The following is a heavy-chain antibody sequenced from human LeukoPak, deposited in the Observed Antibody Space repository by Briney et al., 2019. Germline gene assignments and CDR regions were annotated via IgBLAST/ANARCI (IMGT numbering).Heavy chain of an antibody. CDR1: GGTFSSYA. Sequence: ASVKVSCKASGGTFSSYAISWVRQAPGQGLEWMGGIIPIFGTANYAQKFQGRVTITADESTSTAYMELSSLRSEDTAVYYCARSGTYCGGDCYPAPDYWGQGTLVTVSS. V-gene: IGHV1-69*01. CDR3: ARSGTYCGGDCYPAPDY. J-gene: IGHJ4*02. D-gene: IGHD2-21*02. CDR2: IIPIFGTA.